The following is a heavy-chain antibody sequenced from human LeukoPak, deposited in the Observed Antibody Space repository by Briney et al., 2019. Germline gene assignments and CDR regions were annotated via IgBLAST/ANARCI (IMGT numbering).Heavy chain of an antibody. D-gene: IGHD2-15*01. CDR2: ISYDGSKK. V-gene: IGHV3-30*03. J-gene: IGHJ4*02. CDR3: ARGYGGTHYFDC. Sequence: PGGSLRLSCAASGFTFSSYGMHWVRQAPGKGLEWVAIISYDGSKKYYADSVKGRFTSSRDNSKNTLYLQMNSLRADDTAVYYCARGYGGTHYFDCWGQGTRVTVSS. CDR1: GFTFSSYG.